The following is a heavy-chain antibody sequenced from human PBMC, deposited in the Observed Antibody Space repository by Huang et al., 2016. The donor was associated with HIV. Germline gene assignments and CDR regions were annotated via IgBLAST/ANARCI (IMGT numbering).Heavy chain of an antibody. CDR2: IKHSGST. J-gene: IGHJ3*02. CDR3: ARERMMSWLDDHDAFDI. Sequence: QVQLQQWGAGLLKPSETLSLTCAVYGGSFSGYYWSWIRQSPGTGLAWIGEIKHSGSTNYNPALKSRLTISVDTSKNQFSLKLSSVTAADTAVYYCARERMMSWLDDHDAFDIWGQGIMVTVSS. V-gene: IGHV4-34*01. CDR1: GGSFSGYY. D-gene: IGHD1-1*01.